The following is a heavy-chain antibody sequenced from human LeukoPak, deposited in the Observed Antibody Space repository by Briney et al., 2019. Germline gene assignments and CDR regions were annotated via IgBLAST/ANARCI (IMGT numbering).Heavy chain of an antibody. J-gene: IGHJ4*02. CDR3: AKDRGYDSSGYYTN. CDR2: ISWNSGSI. V-gene: IGHV3-9*01. Sequence: PGGSLRLSCAASGFTFDDYAIHRVRHAPGKGLEGGSGISWNSGSIGYADSVKGRFTISRDNAKNSLYLQMNSLRAEDTALYYCAKDRGYDSSGYYTNWGQGTLVTVSS. CDR1: GFTFDDYA. D-gene: IGHD3-22*01.